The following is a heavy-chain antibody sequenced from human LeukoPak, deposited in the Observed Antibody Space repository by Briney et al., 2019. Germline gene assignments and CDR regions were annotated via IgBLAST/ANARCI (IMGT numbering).Heavy chain of an antibody. Sequence: ALVKVSCKASGYTFTSYDINWVRQATGQGLEWMGWMNPNSGNTGYAQKFQGRVTMTRNTSISTAYMELSSLRSEDTAVYYCARARIAVARSPRRINWFDPWGQGTLVTVSP. V-gene: IGHV1-8*01. J-gene: IGHJ5*02. CDR2: MNPNSGNT. D-gene: IGHD6-19*01. CDR3: ARARIAVARSPRRINWFDP. CDR1: GYTFTSYD.